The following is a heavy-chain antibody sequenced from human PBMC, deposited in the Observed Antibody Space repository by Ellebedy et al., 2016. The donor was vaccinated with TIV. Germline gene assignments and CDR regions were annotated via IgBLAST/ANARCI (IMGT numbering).Heavy chain of an antibody. Sequence: LRLSCTVSGGSISSGGYYWGWIRQRPGQGLEWIGHVYFSGKTFYNPSLQSRIIISVDTTKNQFSLRLSSVTAADTAMYYCARDFHDYGIDPFDIWGQGTLVTVSS. CDR3: ARDFHDYGIDPFDI. CDR2: VYFSGKT. D-gene: IGHD4-17*01. V-gene: IGHV4-31*03. J-gene: IGHJ3*02. CDR1: GGSISSGGYY.